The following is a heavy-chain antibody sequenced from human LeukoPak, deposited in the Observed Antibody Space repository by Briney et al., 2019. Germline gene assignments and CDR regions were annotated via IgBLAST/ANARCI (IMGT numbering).Heavy chain of an antibody. CDR1: GGSFSGYY. J-gene: IGHJ5*02. V-gene: IGHV4-34*01. Sequence: SETLSLTCAVYGGSFSGYYWSWIRQPPGKGLEWIGEINHSGSTNYNPSLKSRVTISVDTSKNQFSLKLSSVTAADTAVYYCATTVGYCSGGSCYGWFDPWGQGTLVTVSS. D-gene: IGHD2-15*01. CDR3: ATTVGYCSGGSCYGWFDP. CDR2: INHSGST.